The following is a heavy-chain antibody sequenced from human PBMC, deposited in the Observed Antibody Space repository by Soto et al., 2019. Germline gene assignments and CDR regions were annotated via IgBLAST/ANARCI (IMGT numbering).Heavy chain of an antibody. Sequence: SETLSLTCAVYGGSFSGYYWSWIRQPPGKGLEWIGEINHSGSTNYNPSLKSRVTISVDTSKNQFSLKLSSVTAADTAVYYCARLPPTVAGTLGPFDYWGQGTLVTVSS. CDR1: GGSFSGYY. J-gene: IGHJ4*02. D-gene: IGHD6-19*01. CDR2: INHSGST. CDR3: ARLPPTVAGTLGPFDY. V-gene: IGHV4-34*01.